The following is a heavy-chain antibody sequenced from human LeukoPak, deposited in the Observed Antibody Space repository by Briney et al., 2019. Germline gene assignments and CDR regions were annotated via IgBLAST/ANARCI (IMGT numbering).Heavy chain of an antibody. V-gene: IGHV1-18*01. D-gene: IGHD3-22*01. CDR3: ARDSPYYYDSSGYYYYGMDV. CDR2: ISAYGHT. Sequence: ASVKVSCKTSGYTFSSYGITWVRQAPGQGLEWMGWISAYGHTKLARNLKARVTVTIDTSTTTAYMELRSLSSDDTAVYYCARDSPYYYDSSGYYYYGMDVWGQGTTVTVSS. CDR1: GYTFSSYG. J-gene: IGHJ6*02.